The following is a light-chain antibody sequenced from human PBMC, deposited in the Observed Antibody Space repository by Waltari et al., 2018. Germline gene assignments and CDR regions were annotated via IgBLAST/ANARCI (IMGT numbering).Light chain of an antibody. CDR1: QSIVDSNGNTY. J-gene: IGKJ1*01. V-gene: IGKV2-30*01. Sequence: DVVMTQSPLSLPVTLGQPASISCRSIQSIVDSNGNTYFNWFPQRPGQSPRRLFYTVSNRDSGVPDRFTGSGSGADFTLNISRVEAEDFGVYYCMQGKHWPWTFGQGTKVEIK. CDR3: MQGKHWPWT. CDR2: TVS.